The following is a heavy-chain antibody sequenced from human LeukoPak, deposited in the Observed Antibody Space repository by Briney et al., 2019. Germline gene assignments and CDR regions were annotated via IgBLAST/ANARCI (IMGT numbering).Heavy chain of an antibody. CDR1: GFTFSSYA. CDR2: ISGSGGST. D-gene: IGHD5-18*01. V-gene: IGHV3-23*01. CDR3: AGLARGYSYGTDY. J-gene: IGHJ4*02. Sequence: GGSLRLSCAASGFTFSSYAMSWVRQAPGMGLEWVSAISGSGGSTYYADSVKGRFTISRDNSKNTLYLQMNSLRAEDTAVYYCAGLARGYSYGTDYWGQGTLVTVSS.